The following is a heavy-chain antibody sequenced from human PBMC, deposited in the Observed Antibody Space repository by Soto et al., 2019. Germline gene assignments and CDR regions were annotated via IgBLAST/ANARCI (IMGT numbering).Heavy chain of an antibody. D-gene: IGHD3-22*01. CDR1: GFTFSSYS. J-gene: IGHJ4*02. Sequence: PGGSLRLSCASSGFTFSSYSMHWVRQAPGKGLEWVSSISSRSRSIYYADSQKGRFTISRDNTKNSLYLQMNSLRAEDTAVYYCARAPIRDSSGPLWGQGTLVTVSS. V-gene: IGHV3-21*01. CDR2: ISSRSRSI. CDR3: ARAPIRDSSGPL.